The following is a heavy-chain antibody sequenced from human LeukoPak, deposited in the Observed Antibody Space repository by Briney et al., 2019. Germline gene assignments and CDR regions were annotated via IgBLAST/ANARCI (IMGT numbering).Heavy chain of an antibody. Sequence: GGSLRLSCAASGFTFSDYYMSWIRQAPGKGLEWVSYISSSGSTIYYADSVKGRFTISRDNAKNSLYPQMNSLRAEDTAVYYCARERLGYCSGGSCYGLGYYYYMDVWGKGTTVTVSS. V-gene: IGHV3-11*04. CDR2: ISSSGSTI. CDR1: GFTFSDYY. D-gene: IGHD2-15*01. CDR3: ARERLGYCSGGSCYGLGYYYYMDV. J-gene: IGHJ6*03.